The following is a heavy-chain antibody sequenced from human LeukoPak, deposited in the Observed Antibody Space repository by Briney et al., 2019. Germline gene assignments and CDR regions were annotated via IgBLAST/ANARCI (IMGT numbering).Heavy chain of an antibody. Sequence: GGSLRLSCAASGFTLSDYYMSWIRQAPGKGLGWASYSSSSGSTIYYADSVKGRFAISRDNAKNSLYLQMNSLRAEDTAVYYCARRRDFIDYWGQGTLVTVSS. V-gene: IGHV3-11*01. J-gene: IGHJ4*02. D-gene: IGHD3/OR15-3a*01. CDR1: GFTLSDYY. CDR3: ARRRDFIDY. CDR2: SSSSGSTI.